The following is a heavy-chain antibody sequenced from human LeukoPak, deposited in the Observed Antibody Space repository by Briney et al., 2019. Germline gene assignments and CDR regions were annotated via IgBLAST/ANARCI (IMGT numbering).Heavy chain of an antibody. CDR1: GGTFSSYA. D-gene: IGHD3-3*01. V-gene: IGHV1-69*05. Sequence: TSVKVSCKASGGTFSSYAISWVRQAPGQGLEWMGGTIPIFGTANYAQKLQGRVTMTTDTSTSTAYMELRSLRSDDTAVYYCARGPRYDFWSDWGQGTLVTVSS. J-gene: IGHJ4*02. CDR2: TIPIFGTA. CDR3: ARGPRYDFWSD.